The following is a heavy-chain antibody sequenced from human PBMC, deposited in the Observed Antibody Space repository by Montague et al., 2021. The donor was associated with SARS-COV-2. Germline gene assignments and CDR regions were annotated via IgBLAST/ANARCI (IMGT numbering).Heavy chain of an antibody. D-gene: IGHD6-13*01. Sequence: SETLSLTCTVSPVSDGPIRSSTYSWGWIRQSPGKGLEGIGSIDYSGNTXXNPSLKSRVTMSEDTSKSQLSLGVRSVTAADTAIYYCARDSYSRSWFKYWGQGTLVTVSS. J-gene: IGHJ1*01. V-gene: IGHV4-39*02. CDR2: IDYSGNT. CDR3: ARDSYSRSWFKY. CDR1: PVSDGPIRSSTYS.